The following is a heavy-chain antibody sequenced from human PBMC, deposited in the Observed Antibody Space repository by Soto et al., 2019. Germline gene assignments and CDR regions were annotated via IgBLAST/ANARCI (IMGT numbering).Heavy chain of an antibody. CDR3: GRGSGPRGRPY. J-gene: IGHJ4*02. CDR1: GFIFSDYW. V-gene: IGHV3-74*01. CDR2: INGDGTT. Sequence: EGSLRLSCAASGFIFSDYWMHWVRQAPGKGLVWVARINGDGTTTYVDSVKGRFTISRDNAKNMMYLQMNSLRVEDTAMYYCGRGSGPRGRPYWGQGISVTVSS. D-gene: IGHD6-25*01.